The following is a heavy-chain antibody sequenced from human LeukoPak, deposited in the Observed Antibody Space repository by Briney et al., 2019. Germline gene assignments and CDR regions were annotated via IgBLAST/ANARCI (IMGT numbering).Heavy chain of an antibody. Sequence: GGSLRLSCVASGLTFSSHAMTWVRQTPGKGLEWVAGISGSGRSSYHADFVKGRFTISRDNSKNTLYLQMNSLRAEDTAVYYCAKHIAAAGTGGWFDPWGQGTLVTVSS. J-gene: IGHJ5*02. CDR1: GLTFSSHA. CDR2: ISGSGRSS. CDR3: AKHIAAAGTGGWFDP. V-gene: IGHV3-23*01. D-gene: IGHD6-13*01.